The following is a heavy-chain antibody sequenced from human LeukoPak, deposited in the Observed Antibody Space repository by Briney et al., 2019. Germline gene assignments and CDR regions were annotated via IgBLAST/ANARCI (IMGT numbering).Heavy chain of an antibody. J-gene: IGHJ4*02. V-gene: IGHV4-59*01. Sequence: SETLSLTCTVSGGSIRSYYWSWVRQPPGKGLEWIGYIYHSGSTNYKPSLKSRVNLSVDMAKNQISLKMSSVTAADTAVYYCARSRVWSDYWGYFDYWGQGILVTVSS. CDR1: GGSIRSYY. CDR3: ARSRVWSDYWGYFDY. D-gene: IGHD3-3*01. CDR2: IYHSGST.